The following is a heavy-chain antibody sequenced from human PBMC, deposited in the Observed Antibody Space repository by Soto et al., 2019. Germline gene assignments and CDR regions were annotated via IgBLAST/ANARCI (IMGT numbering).Heavy chain of an antibody. J-gene: IGHJ6*02. V-gene: IGHV4-34*01. CDR2: IYYSGST. CDR3: ARLLVRGVLDYYYGMDV. D-gene: IGHD3-10*01. CDR1: GGSFSGYY. Sequence: PSETLSLTCAVYGGSFSGYYWSWIRQPPGKGLEWIGSIYYSGSTYYNPSLKSRVTISVDTSKNQFSLKLSSVTAADTAVYYCARLLVRGVLDYYYGMDVWGQGTTVTVSS.